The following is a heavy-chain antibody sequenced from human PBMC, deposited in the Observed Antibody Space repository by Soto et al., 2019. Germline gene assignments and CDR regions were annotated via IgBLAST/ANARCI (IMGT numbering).Heavy chain of an antibody. D-gene: IGHD3-10*01. Sequence: QVQLVQSGAEVKKPGSSVKVSCTASGGPFSSYAINWVRQAPGQGLEWMGVITPMFGAPHYAQNFKGRITITADKSTNTAYMELSSLTSGDTAVYFCATVFTGRGFDPWGQGTLVTVSS. V-gene: IGHV1-69*06. J-gene: IGHJ5*02. CDR3: ATVFTGRGFDP. CDR2: ITPMFGAP. CDR1: GGPFSSYA.